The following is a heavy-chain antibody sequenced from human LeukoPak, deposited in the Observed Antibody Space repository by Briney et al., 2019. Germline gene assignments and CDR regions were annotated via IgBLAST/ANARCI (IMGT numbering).Heavy chain of an antibody. Sequence: SETLSLTCAVYGGSFSGYYWSWIRQPPGKGLEWIWEINHSGSTNYNPSLKSRVTISVDTSKNQFSLKLSSVTAADTAVYYCASYGDYYFDYWGQRTLVTVSS. J-gene: IGHJ4*02. D-gene: IGHD4-17*01. CDR3: ASYGDYYFDY. CDR2: INHSGST. CDR1: GGSFSGYY. V-gene: IGHV4-34*01.